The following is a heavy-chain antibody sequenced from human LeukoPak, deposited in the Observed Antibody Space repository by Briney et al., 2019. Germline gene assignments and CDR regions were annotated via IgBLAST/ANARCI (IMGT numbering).Heavy chain of an antibody. CDR3: VRDGDAYDFDL. CDR2: IKSDGSWT. Sequence: PGGSLRLSCAASGFSIRGYWMRWVRQAPGKGLMWVSRIKSDGSWTNYADSVRGRFTISRDNAKNTLFLQMVGLRAEDTAIYYCVRDGDAYDFDLWGQGILVTVSS. CDR1: GFSIRGYW. D-gene: IGHD5-12*01. V-gene: IGHV3-74*01. J-gene: IGHJ4*02.